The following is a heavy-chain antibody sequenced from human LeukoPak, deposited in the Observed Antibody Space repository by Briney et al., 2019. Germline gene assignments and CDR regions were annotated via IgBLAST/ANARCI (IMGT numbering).Heavy chain of an antibody. J-gene: IGHJ4*02. Sequence: RASETLSLTCAVSGYSISSGNYWGWIRQPPGKGLGWIGNIYHSGSTYYNPSLKSRVTISIDTSKNQFFLKLSSVTAADTAVYYCARVRSSWYQFDYWGQGTLVTVSS. CDR2: IYHSGST. V-gene: IGHV4-38-2*01. D-gene: IGHD6-13*01. CDR3: ARVRSSWYQFDY. CDR1: GYSISSGNY.